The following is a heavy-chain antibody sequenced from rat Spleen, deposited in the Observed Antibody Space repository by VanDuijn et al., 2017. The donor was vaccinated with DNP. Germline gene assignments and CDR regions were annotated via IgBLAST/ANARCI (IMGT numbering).Heavy chain of an antibody. Sequence: EVQLVESGGGILQPGGSMNLSCAASGFTFSNFYMAWVRQAPTKGLEWVASISPGGGVTSYRESVKGRFTISRDNAQNTLYLKMNSLRSEDTDTYYCTRANSWYGWFAYWGQGTLVTVSS. CDR3: TRANSWYGWFAY. CDR1: GFTFSNFY. CDR2: ISPGGGVT. J-gene: IGHJ3*01. D-gene: IGHD4-3*01. V-gene: IGHV5-25*01.